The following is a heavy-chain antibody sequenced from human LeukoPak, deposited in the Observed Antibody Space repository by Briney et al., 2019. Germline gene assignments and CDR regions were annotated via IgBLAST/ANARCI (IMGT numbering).Heavy chain of an antibody. Sequence: GGSLRLSCAASGFTFSDHAMSWVRQAPAKGLEWVSSINGNGGGSYYIDSVKGRFTVSRDNSENALYLQMNNLRTEDTAVYFCVKDSGWFRFDYWGQGTLVTVSS. CDR2: INGNGGGS. CDR1: GFTFSDHA. J-gene: IGHJ4*02. D-gene: IGHD6-13*01. CDR3: VKDSGWFRFDY. V-gene: IGHV3-23*01.